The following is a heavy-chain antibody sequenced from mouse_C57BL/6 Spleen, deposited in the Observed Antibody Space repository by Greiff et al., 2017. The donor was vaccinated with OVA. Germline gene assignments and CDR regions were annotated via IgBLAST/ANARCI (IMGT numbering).Heavy chain of an antibody. CDR1: GYSFTSYY. V-gene: IGHV1-66*01. D-gene: IGHD3-2*02. J-gene: IGHJ4*01. CDR3: ARGTAQALYAMDY. CDR2: IYPGSGNT. Sequence: VKLVESGPELVKPGASVKISCKASGYSFTSYYIHWVKQRPGQGLEWIGWIYPGSGNTKYNEKFKGKATLTADTSSSTAYMQLSSLTSEDSAVYYCARGTAQALYAMDYWGQGTSVTVSS.